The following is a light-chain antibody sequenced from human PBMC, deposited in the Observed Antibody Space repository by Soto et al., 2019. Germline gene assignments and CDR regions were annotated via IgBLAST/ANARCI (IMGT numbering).Light chain of an antibody. CDR2: GAS. Sequence: IVLTQSPATLTVSPGERSTLSFRASQSVSSSYLAWYQQKPGQAPRLLIYGASSRATGIPDRFSGSGSGTDFTLTISRLEPEDFAVYYCQQHSHWPPWTFGQGTKVDIK. J-gene: IGKJ1*01. CDR3: QQHSHWPPWT. CDR1: QSVSSSY. V-gene: IGKV3D-20*02.